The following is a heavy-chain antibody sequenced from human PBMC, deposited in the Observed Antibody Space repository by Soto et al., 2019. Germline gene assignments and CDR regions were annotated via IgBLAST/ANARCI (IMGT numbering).Heavy chain of an antibody. V-gene: IGHV1-46*01. J-gene: IGHJ5*02. CDR2: INPSGGST. CDR3: ARDGIVGATLEGPNWFDP. CDR1: GYTFTSYY. Sequence: ASVKVSCKASGYTFTSYYMHWVRQAPGQGLEWMGIINPSGGSTSYAQKFQGRVTMTRDTSTSTVYMELSSLRSEDTAVYYCARDGIVGATLEGPNWFDPWGQGTLVTVSS. D-gene: IGHD1-26*01.